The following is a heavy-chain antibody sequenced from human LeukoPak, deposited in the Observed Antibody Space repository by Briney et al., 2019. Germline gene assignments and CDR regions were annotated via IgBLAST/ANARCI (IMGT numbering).Heavy chain of an antibody. CDR1: GYTFTSYG. J-gene: IGHJ4*02. V-gene: IGHV1-8*01. D-gene: IGHD3-22*01. Sequence: ASVKVSCKASGYTFTSYGINWVRQATGQGLEWMGWMNPNSGNTGYAQKFQGRVTMTRNTSISTAYMELSSLRSEDTAVYYCARVYYCAVEGVDYWGQGTLVTVSS. CDR2: MNPNSGNT. CDR3: ARVYYCAVEGVDY.